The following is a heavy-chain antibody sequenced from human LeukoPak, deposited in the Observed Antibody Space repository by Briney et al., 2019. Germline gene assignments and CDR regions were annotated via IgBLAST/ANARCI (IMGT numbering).Heavy chain of an antibody. CDR1: GFTFDDYG. D-gene: IGHD3/OR15-3a*01. CDR3: ARGGLKGFDY. J-gene: IGHJ4*02. Sequence: GGSLRLSCAASGFTFDDYGMTWVRQAPGKGLEWVSGINWSGGSTSYADSVKGRFTISRDNVKNSLYLQMNSLRAEDTAVYYCARGGLKGFDYWGQGTLVTVSS. V-gene: IGHV3-20*04. CDR2: INWSGGST.